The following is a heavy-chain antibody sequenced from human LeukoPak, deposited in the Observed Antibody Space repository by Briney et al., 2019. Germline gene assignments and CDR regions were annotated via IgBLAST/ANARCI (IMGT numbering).Heavy chain of an antibody. V-gene: IGHV1-2*02. J-gene: IGHJ4*02. CDR1: GYTFTGYY. CDR3: ARVYTTHSEGELSY. Sequence: ASVKVSCKASGYTFTGYYMHWVRQAPGQGLEWMGWINPNSGGTNYAQKFQGRVTMTRDTAINTAYMELSRLKSDDTAMYYCARVYTTHSEGELSYWGQGTLVTVSS. D-gene: IGHD3-16*02. CDR2: INPNSGGT.